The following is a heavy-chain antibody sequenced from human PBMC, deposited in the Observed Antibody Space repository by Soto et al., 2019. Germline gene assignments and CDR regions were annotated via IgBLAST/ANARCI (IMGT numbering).Heavy chain of an antibody. CDR1: GFSLSTSGVG. CDR3: AHRPRLLRRFRDAFDI. J-gene: IGHJ3*02. D-gene: IGHD3-10*01. CDR2: TYWDDDK. Sequence: QITLKESGPTLVKPTQTLTLTCTFSGFSLSTSGVGVGWIRQPPGKALEWLALTYWDDDKRYSPSLKSRLTITKDTSKNQVVLTMTNMDPVDTATYYCAHRPRLLRRFRDAFDIWGQGTMVTVSS. V-gene: IGHV2-5*02.